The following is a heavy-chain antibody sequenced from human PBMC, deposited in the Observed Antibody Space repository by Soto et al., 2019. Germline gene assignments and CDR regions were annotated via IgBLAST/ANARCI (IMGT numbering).Heavy chain of an antibody. CDR2: ISSSSSYI. V-gene: IGHV3-21*01. CDR1: GFTFSSYS. CDR3: ARDERGYDSCFDY. Sequence: GGSLRLSCAASGFTFSSYSMNWVRQAPGKGLEWVSSISSSSSYIYYADSVKGRFTISRDNAKNSLYLQMNSLRAEDTAVYYCARDERGYDSCFDYWGQGTLVTVSS. J-gene: IGHJ4*02. D-gene: IGHD5-12*01.